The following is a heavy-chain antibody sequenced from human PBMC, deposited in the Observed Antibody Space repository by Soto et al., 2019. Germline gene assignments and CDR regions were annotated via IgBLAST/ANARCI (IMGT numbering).Heavy chain of an antibody. V-gene: IGHV3-33*01. D-gene: IGHD5-12*01. CDR3: AREGGRYSGYELGGYFDY. Sequence: GGSLRLSCAASGFTFSSYGMHWVRQAPGKGLEWVAVIWYDGSNKYYADSVKGRFTISRDNSKNTLYLQMNSLRAEDTAVYYCAREGGRYSGYELGGYFDYWGQGTLVTVSS. CDR1: GFTFSSYG. J-gene: IGHJ4*02. CDR2: IWYDGSNK.